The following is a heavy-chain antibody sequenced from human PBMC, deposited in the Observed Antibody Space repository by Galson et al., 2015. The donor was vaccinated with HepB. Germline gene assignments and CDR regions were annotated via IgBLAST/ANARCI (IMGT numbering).Heavy chain of an antibody. V-gene: IGHV3-15*01. CDR2: IKSKTEGGTK. CDR1: GFTVSNAF. CDR3: TPVTVTVQNYYYQYGMDL. J-gene: IGHJ6*02. Sequence: SLRLSCAASGFTVSNAFMSWVRQAPGQGLEWFASIKSKTEGGTKDNAAPVNGRFSISRDDSKGTLSLQMNSLKTEDTAVYYCTPVTVTVQNYYYQYGMDLWGQGTTVTVSS. D-gene: IGHD4-17*01.